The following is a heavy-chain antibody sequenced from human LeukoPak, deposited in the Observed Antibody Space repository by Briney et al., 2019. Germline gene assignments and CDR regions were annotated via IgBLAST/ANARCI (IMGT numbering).Heavy chain of an antibody. D-gene: IGHD1/OR15-1a*01. CDR3: ARGTPLRVLDY. J-gene: IGHJ4*02. CDR1: GGSISNYY. Sequence: PSETLSLTCTVSGGSISNYYWSWIRQPPGKGLDWIGYNYYSGSTNYNPSLKSRVIISVDASKNQFSLNLTSVTAADTAVYFCARGTPLRVLDYWGQGILVTVSS. V-gene: IGHV4-59*01. CDR2: NYYSGST.